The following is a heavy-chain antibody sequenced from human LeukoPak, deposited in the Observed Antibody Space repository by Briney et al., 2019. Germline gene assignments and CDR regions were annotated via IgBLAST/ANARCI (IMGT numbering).Heavy chain of an antibody. CDR3: AASLAVYYDFWSGYPTTRFDY. V-gene: IGHV1-18*01. Sequence: GASVKVSCKASGYTFTSYGISWVRQAPGQGLEWMGWISAYNGNTNYAQKLQGRVTMTTDTSTSTAYMELRSLRSDDTAVYYCAASLAVYYDFWSGYPTTRFDYWGQGTLVTVSS. CDR2: ISAYNGNT. J-gene: IGHJ4*02. CDR1: GYTFTSYG. D-gene: IGHD3-3*01.